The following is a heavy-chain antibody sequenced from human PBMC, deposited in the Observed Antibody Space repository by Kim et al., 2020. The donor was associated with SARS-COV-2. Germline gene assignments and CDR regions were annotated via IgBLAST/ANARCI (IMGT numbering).Heavy chain of an antibody. CDR1: GFTFSNAW. J-gene: IGHJ4*02. Sequence: GGSLRLSCAASGFTFSNAWMSWVRQAPGKGLEWVGRIKSKTDGGTTDYAAPVKGRFTISRDDSKNTLYLQMNSLKTEDTAVYYCTTVPGYYDSSGYYYSGAFDYWGQGTLVTVSS. CDR2: IKSKTDGGTT. V-gene: IGHV3-15*01. D-gene: IGHD3-22*01. CDR3: TTVPGYYDSSGYYYSGAFDY.